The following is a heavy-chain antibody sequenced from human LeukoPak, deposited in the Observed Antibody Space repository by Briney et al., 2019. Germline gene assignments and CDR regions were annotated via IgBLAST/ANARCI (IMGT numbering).Heavy chain of an antibody. D-gene: IGHD2/OR15-2a*01. CDR1: GFTFSDYY. V-gene: IGHV3-11*04. Sequence: GGSLRLSCAASGFTFSDYYMSWIRQAPGKGLEWVSYISSSGSIIYYAASVKGRFTMSRDNAKNSLYLQMNSLRADDTAIYYCARSARGFFNDAFDIWGQGAMVTVSS. J-gene: IGHJ3*02. CDR3: ARSARGFFNDAFDI. CDR2: ISSSGSII.